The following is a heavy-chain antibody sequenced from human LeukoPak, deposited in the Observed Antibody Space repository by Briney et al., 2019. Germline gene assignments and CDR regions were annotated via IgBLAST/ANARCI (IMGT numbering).Heavy chain of an antibody. D-gene: IGHD1-26*01. CDR1: GFTFSSYA. CDR2: ISTNGGST. CDR3: ARDHGSGSYSDY. Sequence: PGGSLRLSCAAPGFTFSSYAMHWVRQAPGKGLEYVSGISTNGGSTNYANSVKGRFTISRDNSKNTLYLQMGSLRAEDMAVYYCARDHGSGSYSDYWGQGTLVTVSS. V-gene: IGHV3-64*01. J-gene: IGHJ4*02.